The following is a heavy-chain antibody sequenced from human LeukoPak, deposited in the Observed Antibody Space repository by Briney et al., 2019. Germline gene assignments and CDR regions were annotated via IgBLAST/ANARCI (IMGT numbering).Heavy chain of an antibody. CDR2: IYYSGST. D-gene: IGHD5-18*01. CDR3: ARLFGYSYGSTY. V-gene: IGHV4-59*12. Sequence: SETLSLTCTVSGGSISSYYWSWIRQPPGKGLEWIGYIYYSGSTNYNPSLKSRVTISVDTSKNQFSLKLSSVTAADTAVYYCARLFGYSYGSTYWGQGTLVTVSS. CDR1: GGSISSYY. J-gene: IGHJ4*02.